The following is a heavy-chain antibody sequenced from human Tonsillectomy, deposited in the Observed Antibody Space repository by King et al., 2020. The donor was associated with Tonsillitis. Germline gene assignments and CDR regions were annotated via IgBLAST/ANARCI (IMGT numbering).Heavy chain of an antibody. V-gene: IGHV1-2*02. CDR3: ARGGKSAYGMDV. D-gene: IGHD3-16*01. CDR1: GYGFTDYC. Sequence: HVQLVQSGAEVKKPGASVKVSCKASGYGFTDYCMHWVRQAPGQGLEWMGWVNSNSGGRNYAQKFQGRVTLTRDASISTASMELRSLRSDDTAVYYCARGGKSAYGMDVWGQGTTVTVS. J-gene: IGHJ6*02. CDR2: VNSNSGGR.